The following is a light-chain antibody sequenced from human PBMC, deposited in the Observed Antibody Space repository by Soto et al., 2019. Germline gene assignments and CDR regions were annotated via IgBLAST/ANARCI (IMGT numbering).Light chain of an antibody. Sequence: QSVLTQPASVSGCPGQSITISCTGTSSDVGGYRYVSWYQQHPGKAPKLIIYEVSNRPSGVSNRFSGSKSGNTASLTISGLQAEDEADYYCSSYTSSSPCVFGTGTKVTVL. CDR2: EVS. CDR3: SSYTSSSPCV. J-gene: IGLJ1*01. CDR1: SSDVGGYRY. V-gene: IGLV2-14*01.